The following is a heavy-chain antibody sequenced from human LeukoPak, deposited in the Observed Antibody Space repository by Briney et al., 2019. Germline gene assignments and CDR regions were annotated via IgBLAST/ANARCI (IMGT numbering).Heavy chain of an antibody. D-gene: IGHD5-12*01. Sequence: PSETLSLTCAVYGGSFSGFHWNWIRQPPGKGLEWIGDINHSGSTHYNPSLTSRVTISVDPSNNKFSLNLTSVTAADTAVYYCAREVATIDKSFDYWGQGTLVTVSS. J-gene: IGHJ4*02. V-gene: IGHV4-34*01. CDR1: GGSFSGFH. CDR3: AREVATIDKSFDY. CDR2: INHSGST.